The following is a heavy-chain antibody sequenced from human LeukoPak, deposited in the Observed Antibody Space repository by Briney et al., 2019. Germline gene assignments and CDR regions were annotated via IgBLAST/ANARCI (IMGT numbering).Heavy chain of an antibody. CDR2: INPSGGST. Sequence: ASVKVSCKASGYTFTSYYMHWVRQAPGQGLEWMGIINPSGGSTSYAQKFQGRVTMTRDMSTSTVYMELSSLRSEDTAVYYCATAQKKIYYFDYWGQGTLVTVSS. CDR1: GYTFTSYY. J-gene: IGHJ4*02. CDR3: ATAQKKIYYFDY. V-gene: IGHV1-46*01. D-gene: IGHD2/OR15-2a*01.